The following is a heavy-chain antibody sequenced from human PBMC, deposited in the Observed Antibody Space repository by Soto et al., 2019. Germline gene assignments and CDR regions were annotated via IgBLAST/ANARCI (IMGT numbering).Heavy chain of an antibody. CDR1: GGSISSDY. V-gene: IGHV4-59*01. CDR3: ARTVIGGCDY. Sequence: QVKLQESGPGLVKPSETLSLTCTVSGGSISSDYWSWIRQPPGKGLEWLAYIYYSGSTNYNPSLKSRVAISGDTSKNQFSLKLSSVTAADTAVYYCARTVIGGCDYWGQGTLVTVSS. CDR2: IYYSGST. J-gene: IGHJ4*02. D-gene: IGHD3-16*02.